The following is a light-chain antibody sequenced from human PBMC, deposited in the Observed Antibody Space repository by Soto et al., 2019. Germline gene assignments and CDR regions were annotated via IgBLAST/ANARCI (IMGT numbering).Light chain of an antibody. J-gene: IGKJ1*01. CDR3: QQYGNSPVT. CDR1: QSVSNNF. V-gene: IGKV3-20*01. Sequence: DSVSKQSPGTLSLSQGERATLSCRASQSVSNNFFAWYQHKPGQAPRLIIYSASTRPTGIPDRFSGGGSGTDFTLTISRLEPEDLAVYFCQQYGNSPVTLGQGTNV. CDR2: SAS.